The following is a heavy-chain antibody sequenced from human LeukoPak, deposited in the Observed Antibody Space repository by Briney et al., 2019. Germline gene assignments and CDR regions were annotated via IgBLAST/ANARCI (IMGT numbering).Heavy chain of an antibody. Sequence: PSETLSLTCTVSGGSISSYYWSWIRQPPGKGLEWIGYIYYSGSTNYNPSLKSRVTISVDTSKNQFSLKLSSVTAADTAVYYCARDGGGYSYYLDYWGQGTLVTVPS. D-gene: IGHD5-18*01. CDR3: ARDGGGYSYYLDY. CDR2: IYYSGST. J-gene: IGHJ4*02. CDR1: GGSISSYY. V-gene: IGHV4-59*01.